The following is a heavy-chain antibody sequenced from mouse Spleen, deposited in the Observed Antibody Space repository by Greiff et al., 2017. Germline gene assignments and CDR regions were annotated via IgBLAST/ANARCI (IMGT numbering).Heavy chain of an antibody. V-gene: IGHV1S137*01. D-gene: IGHD4-1*01. Sequence: QVQLQQSGAELVRPGVSVKISCKGSGYTFTDYAMHWVKQSHAKSLEWIGVISTYYGDASYNQKFKGKATMTVDKSSSTAYMELARLTSEDSAIYYCARSENLGRDFDYWGQGTTLTVSS. CDR3: ARSENLGRDFDY. J-gene: IGHJ2*01. CDR1: GYTFTDYA. CDR2: ISTYYGDA.